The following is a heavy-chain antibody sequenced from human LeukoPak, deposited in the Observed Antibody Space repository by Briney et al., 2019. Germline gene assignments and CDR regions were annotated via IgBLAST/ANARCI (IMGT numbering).Heavy chain of an antibody. D-gene: IGHD4-17*01. V-gene: IGHV1-18*04. J-gene: IGHJ2*01. Sequence: ASVKVSCKASGYSFSSYSLNWARQAPGQGLEWMGWINTYNANTNYAQKVQGRITLTRDTSTSTAYMELRSLRFDDTAVYYCATDRLSPYDNGDGVGRWDFGLWGRGTLVTVSS. CDR1: GYSFSSYS. CDR3: ATDRLSPYDNGDGVGRWDFGL. CDR2: INTYNANT.